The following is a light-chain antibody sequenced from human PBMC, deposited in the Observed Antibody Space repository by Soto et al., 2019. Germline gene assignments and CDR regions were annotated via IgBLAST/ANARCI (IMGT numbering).Light chain of an antibody. CDR2: EVT. CDR1: SSDVGAYNY. V-gene: IGLV2-8*01. Sequence: QSALTQPPSASGSPGQSVTISCIGTSSDVGAYNYVSWYQQHPGKVPKLMIYEVTKRPSGVPDRFSASKSGNTASLTVSGLQAEDEADYYCSSHGGSNNVYVFGTGTKLTVL. J-gene: IGLJ1*01. CDR3: SSHGGSNNVYV.